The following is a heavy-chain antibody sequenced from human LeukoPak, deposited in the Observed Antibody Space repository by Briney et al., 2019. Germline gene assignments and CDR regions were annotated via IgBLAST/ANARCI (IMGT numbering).Heavy chain of an antibody. CDR1: GGSFSGYY. D-gene: IGHD3-3*01. V-gene: IGHV4-34*01. CDR2: INHSGST. Sequence: PSETLSLTCAVYGGSFSGYYWSWIRQPPGKGLEWIGEINHSGSTNYNPSLKSRVTISVDTSKNQFSLKLSSVTAADTAVYYCARGRGYDLWSGYRYYFDYWGQGTLVTVSS. J-gene: IGHJ4*02. CDR3: ARGRGYDLWSGYRYYFDY.